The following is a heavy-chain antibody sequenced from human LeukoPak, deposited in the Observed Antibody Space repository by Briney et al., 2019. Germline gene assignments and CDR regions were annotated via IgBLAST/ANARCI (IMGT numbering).Heavy chain of an antibody. J-gene: IGHJ4*02. CDR3: ARDLSRSDDY. CDR2: IIPMLGTA. CDR1: GGAFNSYG. Sequence: SVKVSCKTSGGAFNSYGISWVRQAPGQGLEWMGRIIPMLGTANYAQKFQGRVTITADESTSTAYMELSSLRSEDTAVYYCARDLSRSDDYWGQGTLVTVSS. V-gene: IGHV1-69*11.